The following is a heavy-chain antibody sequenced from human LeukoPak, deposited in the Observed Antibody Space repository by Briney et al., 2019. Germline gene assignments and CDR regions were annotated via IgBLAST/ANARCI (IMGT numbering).Heavy chain of an antibody. CDR1: SGSISTSNYY. J-gene: IGHJ6*03. Sequence: SETLSLTCTVSSGSISTSNYYWGWVRQPPGKALEWIGNIFYSGSTYYSPSLKSRVTISLDTSRNQFSLKLSSVTAADTAVYYCARGIFISGLRLAASYMDVWGKGTTVTVSS. CDR3: ARGIFISGLRLAASYMDV. V-gene: IGHV4-39*07. D-gene: IGHD6-6*01. CDR2: IFYSGST.